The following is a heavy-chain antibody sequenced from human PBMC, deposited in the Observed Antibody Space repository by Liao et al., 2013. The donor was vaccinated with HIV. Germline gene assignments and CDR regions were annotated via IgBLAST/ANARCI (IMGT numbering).Heavy chain of an antibody. CDR2: VHASGTT. D-gene: IGHD4-17*01. J-gene: IGHJ5*02. Sequence: QVQLQESGPGLVKPSQTLSLTCTVSGGSVSSGNYYWSWIRQPAGKGLEWIGRVHASGTTIYNPSLNSRVTMSVDTSKNQFSLKLSSVTAADTAVYYCARRVGGDYGFWLDPWGQGTLVTVSS. V-gene: IGHV4-61*02. CDR3: ARRVGGDYGFWLDP. CDR1: GGSVSSGNYY.